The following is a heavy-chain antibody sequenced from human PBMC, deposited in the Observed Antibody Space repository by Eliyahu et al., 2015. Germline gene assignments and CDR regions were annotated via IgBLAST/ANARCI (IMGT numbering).Heavy chain of an antibody. J-gene: IGHJ4*02. Sequence: QVQLVQSGAEVKEPGASVKVSCKASGYTFXNHHIHWVRQAPGQGLEWMAIINPNNGDRVYAQKFQGRFTVTMDTATSTVYMELSSLRSEDTAVYYCGRELSDLAAAGTDLEYWGQGTLVTVSS. CDR3: GRELSDLAAAGTDLEY. D-gene: IGHD6-13*01. CDR2: INPNNGDR. V-gene: IGHV1-46*01. CDR1: GYTFXNHH.